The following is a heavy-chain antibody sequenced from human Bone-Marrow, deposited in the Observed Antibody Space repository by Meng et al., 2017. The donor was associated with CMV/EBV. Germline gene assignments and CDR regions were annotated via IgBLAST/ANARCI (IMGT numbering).Heavy chain of an antibody. CDR3: ARAVGSGSYGWFDP. CDR2: ISAYNGNT. Sequence: VPLGQSGAEVKKPGAAVKVSCKASCYPFTSYGISWVRQAPGQGLEWMGWISAYNGNTNYAQKLQGRVTMTTDTSTSTAYMELRSLRSDDTAVYYCARAVGSGSYGWFDPWGQGTLVTVSS. J-gene: IGHJ5*02. V-gene: IGHV1-18*01. CDR1: CYPFTSYG. D-gene: IGHD3-10*01.